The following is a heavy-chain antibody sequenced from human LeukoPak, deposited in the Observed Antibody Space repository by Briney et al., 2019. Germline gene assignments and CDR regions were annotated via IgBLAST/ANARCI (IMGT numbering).Heavy chain of an antibody. D-gene: IGHD3-22*01. CDR3: ARGYYDSSGYLPFDN. Sequence: GGSLRLSCAASGFTFSSYTMNWVRQAPGKGLEWVSYISSSSSYIYYADSVKGRFTISRDNAENSLYLQMNSLRAEDTAVYYCARGYYDSSGYLPFDNWGQGTLVTVSS. V-gene: IGHV3-21*01. CDR1: GFTFSSYT. J-gene: IGHJ4*02. CDR2: ISSSSSYI.